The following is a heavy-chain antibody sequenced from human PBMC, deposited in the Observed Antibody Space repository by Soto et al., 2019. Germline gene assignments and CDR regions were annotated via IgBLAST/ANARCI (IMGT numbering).Heavy chain of an antibody. D-gene: IGHD3-22*01. CDR2: IYYSGNT. CDR3: ARDGYYESSGSSSYYYGMDV. Sequence: QVQLQESGPGLVKPSETLSLTCTVSGGSISSYYWSWIRQPPGKGLEWIGYIYYSGNTNYNPSLKSRVTISVETSKNQFSVKLSYVTAADTAVYYCARDGYYESSGSSSYYYGMDVWGQGTTVTVSS. J-gene: IGHJ6*02. V-gene: IGHV4-59*01. CDR1: GGSISSYY.